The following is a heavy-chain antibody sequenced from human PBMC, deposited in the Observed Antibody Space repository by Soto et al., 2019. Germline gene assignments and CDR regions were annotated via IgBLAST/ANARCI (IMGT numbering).Heavy chain of an antibody. D-gene: IGHD5-18*01. CDR2: IIPIFGTA. CDR3: ATSVRGYREQNDYYYYYGMDV. V-gene: IGHV1-69*13. CDR1: GGTFSSYA. J-gene: IGHJ6*02. Sequence: GASVKVSCKASGGTFSSYAISWVRQAPGQGLEWMGGIIPIFGTANYAQKLQGRVTITADESTSTAYMELSSLRSEDTAVYYCATSVRGYREQNDYYYYYGMDVWGQGTTVTVSS.